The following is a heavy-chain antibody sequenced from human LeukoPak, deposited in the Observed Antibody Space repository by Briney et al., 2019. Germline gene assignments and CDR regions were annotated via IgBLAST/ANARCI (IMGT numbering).Heavy chain of an antibody. Sequence: GASVKVSCKASGYTFTSYYMHWVRHAPGQGLEWMGIINPSGGSTSYAQKFQGRVTMTRDTSTSTVYMELSSLRSEDTAVYYCARDLKGLRLGELSFDYWGQGTLVTVSS. J-gene: IGHJ4*02. CDR2: INPSGGST. CDR3: ARDLKGLRLGELSFDY. V-gene: IGHV1-46*01. D-gene: IGHD3-16*02. CDR1: GYTFTSYY.